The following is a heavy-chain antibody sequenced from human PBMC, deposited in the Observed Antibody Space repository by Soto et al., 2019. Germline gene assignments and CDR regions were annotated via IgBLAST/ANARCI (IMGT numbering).Heavy chain of an antibody. V-gene: IGHV4-39*02. CDR2: MFYSGNT. D-gene: IGHD2-8*01. J-gene: IGHJ4*02. CDR3: AREDLGVIGFDY. Sequence: PSETLSLTCTVSGDSISSSTYYWGWIRQPPGKGLEWIGSMFYSGNTYYNPSLKSRVTLSINTSKNQFSLKLNSVTAADTAVYYCAREDLGVIGFDYWGQGTLVTVSS. CDR1: GDSISSSTYY.